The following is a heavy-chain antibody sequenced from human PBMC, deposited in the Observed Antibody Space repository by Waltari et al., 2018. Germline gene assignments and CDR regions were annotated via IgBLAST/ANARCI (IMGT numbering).Heavy chain of an antibody. CDR3: ARDRTASIAARRAPKYFDY. D-gene: IGHD6-6*01. CDR1: GGSFSGYY. V-gene: IGHV4-34*01. CDR2: INHRGST. J-gene: IGHJ4*02. Sequence: QVQLQQWGAGLLKPSETLSLTCAVYGGSFSGYYWSWIRQPPGKGLEWIGEINHRGSTNCTPTLKSRVTISGDTSKNQFSLKLSSVTAADAAVYYCARDRTASIAARRAPKYFDYWGQGTLVTVSS.